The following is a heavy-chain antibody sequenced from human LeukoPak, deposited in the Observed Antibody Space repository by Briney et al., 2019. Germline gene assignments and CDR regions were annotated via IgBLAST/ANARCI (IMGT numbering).Heavy chain of an antibody. CDR2: ISSSSSYI. J-gene: IGHJ3*01. CDR1: GFTFDDYG. CDR3: ASETTRGYSYGSPTDGFDL. D-gene: IGHD5-18*01. Sequence: GGSLRLSCAASGFTFDDYGMDWVRQAPGKGLEWVSSISSSSSYIYYANSVKGRFTISRDNARKSLFLQMNSLRAEDTAVYYCASETTRGYSYGSPTDGFDLWGQGTMVTVSS. V-gene: IGHV3-21*01.